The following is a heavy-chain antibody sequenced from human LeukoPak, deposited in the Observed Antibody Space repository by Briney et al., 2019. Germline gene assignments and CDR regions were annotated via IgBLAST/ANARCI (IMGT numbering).Heavy chain of an antibody. CDR1: GGSFSGYY. Sequence: PSETLSLTCAVYGGSFSGYYWSWIRQPPGKGLEWIGEINHSGSTNYNPPLKSRVTISVDTSKNQFSLKLSSVTAADTAVYYCARVRVVCCAPFDYWGQGTLVTVSS. J-gene: IGHJ4*02. CDR2: INHSGST. D-gene: IGHD2-21*01. V-gene: IGHV4-34*01. CDR3: ARVRVVCCAPFDY.